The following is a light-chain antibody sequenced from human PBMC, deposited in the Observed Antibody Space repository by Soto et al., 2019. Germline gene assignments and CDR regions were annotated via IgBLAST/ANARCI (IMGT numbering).Light chain of an antibody. CDR3: QQYAT. CDR2: GAS. CDR1: QSVSSTY. J-gene: IGKJ4*01. V-gene: IGKV3-20*01. Sequence: EIVLPQSPGTLSLSPGERATLSCRASQSVSSTYLAWYQQKPGQAPRLLIYGASSRATGIPDRFSGSGSGTDFTLTISRLEPEDFAVYYCQQYATFGGGTKVDIK.